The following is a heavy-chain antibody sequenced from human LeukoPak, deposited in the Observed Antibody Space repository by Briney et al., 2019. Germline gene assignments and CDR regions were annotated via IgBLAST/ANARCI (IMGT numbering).Heavy chain of an antibody. Sequence: GGSLRLFCAASGFTFSIYAMNWVRQAPGKGLEWVAVISYDGSDQDYADSVKGRFSISRDKSNNTLYLQMNSLRVEDTAVYYCAKVGPRGSYYFDYWGQGTLVTVSS. CDR3: AKVGPRGSYYFDY. CDR2: ISYDGSDQ. CDR1: GFTFSIYA. J-gene: IGHJ4*02. V-gene: IGHV3-30*18. D-gene: IGHD3-10*01.